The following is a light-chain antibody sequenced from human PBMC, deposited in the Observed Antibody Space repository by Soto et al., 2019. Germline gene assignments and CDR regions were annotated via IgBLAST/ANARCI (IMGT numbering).Light chain of an antibody. V-gene: IGLV2-14*02. Sequence: QSALTQPASVSGSPGQSITISCTGTSSDVGSYNLVSWYQQHPGKAPKLMIYEGSKRPSGVSNRFSGSKSGNTASLTISGLQAEDEAYYYCSSYTTSAPYVFGSGTKVTVL. CDR1: SSDVGSYNL. J-gene: IGLJ1*01. CDR2: EGS. CDR3: SSYTTSAPYV.